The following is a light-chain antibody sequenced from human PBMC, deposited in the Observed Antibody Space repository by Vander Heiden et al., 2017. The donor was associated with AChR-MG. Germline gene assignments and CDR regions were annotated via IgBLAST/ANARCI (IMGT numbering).Light chain of an antibody. CDR3: QQNGSSPGT. CDR1: QTFTSHY. CDR2: GAS. J-gene: IGKJ1*01. V-gene: IGKV3-20*01. Sequence: EIVLTQSPGTLALSPEERATLTCRARQTFTSHYLAWYQQKPGQAPRLLIYGASSSATGIPDRFSGSASGTDFTLTISSLEAEDFAMYYCQQNGSSPGTFGQGTKVEVK.